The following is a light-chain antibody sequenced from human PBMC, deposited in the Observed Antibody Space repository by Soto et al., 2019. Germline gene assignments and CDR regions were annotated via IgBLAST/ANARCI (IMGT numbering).Light chain of an antibody. CDR2: EVS. CDR3: SSYAGSNNYV. V-gene: IGLV2-8*01. Sequence: QSALTQPPSASGSPGQSVTISCTGTSSDVGAYNYVSWYQQHPGKAPKLMIYEVSKRPSGVPDRFSGSKSGNTASLTVSGIQAEDEADYYCSSYAGSNNYVFGTGTKLTVL. CDR1: SSDVGAYNY. J-gene: IGLJ1*01.